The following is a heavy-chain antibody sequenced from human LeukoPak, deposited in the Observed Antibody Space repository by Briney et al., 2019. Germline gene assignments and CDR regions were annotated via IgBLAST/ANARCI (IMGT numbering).Heavy chain of an antibody. CDR1: GFTFSSYA. CDR3: AKDRLPRPNRTKYDSSGYYLWY. Sequence: QPGGSLRLSCAASGFTFSSYAMSWVRQAPGKGLEWVSAISGSGGSTYYADSVRGRFTISRDNSKNTLYLQMNSLRAENTAVYYCAKDRLPRPNRTKYDSSGYYLWYWGQGTLVTVSS. CDR2: ISGSGGST. V-gene: IGHV3-23*01. D-gene: IGHD3-22*01. J-gene: IGHJ4*02.